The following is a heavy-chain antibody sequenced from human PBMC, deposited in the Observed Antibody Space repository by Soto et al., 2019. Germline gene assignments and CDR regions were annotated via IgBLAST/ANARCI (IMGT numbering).Heavy chain of an antibody. J-gene: IGHJ4*02. D-gene: IGHD6-19*01. CDR2: ISWNSGSI. CDR3: AKDTAGYNSSPGDY. CDR1: GFNFDDYA. Sequence: GGSLRLSCAASGFNFDDYAMHWVRQVPGKGLEWVSSISWNSGSIGYAGSVKGRFTISRDNAKDSLFLQMNSLRAEDTALYYCAKDTAGYNSSPGDYWGQGTLVTVSS. V-gene: IGHV3-9*01.